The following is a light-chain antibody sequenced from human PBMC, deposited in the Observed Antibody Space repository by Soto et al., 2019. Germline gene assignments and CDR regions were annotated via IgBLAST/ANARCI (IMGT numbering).Light chain of an antibody. V-gene: IGKV3-20*01. CDR3: QQYGVSPIT. Sequence: EIVLAQSPGTLSFSPGERATLSCWASQSVSTSYLGWYQQKPGQAPRLLIYGASSRATGIPDRFRGSGSGTDFTLTISRLEPEDFAMHYCQQYGVSPITFGQGTRLEIK. J-gene: IGKJ5*01. CDR1: QSVSTSY. CDR2: GAS.